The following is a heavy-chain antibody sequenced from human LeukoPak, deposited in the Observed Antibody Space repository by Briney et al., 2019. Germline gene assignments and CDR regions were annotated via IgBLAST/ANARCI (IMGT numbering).Heavy chain of an antibody. Sequence: SETLSLTCTVSGGSISSGGYYWSWTSQHPGKGLEWIGYIYYSGSTYYNPSLKSRVTISVDTSKNQFSLKLSSVTAADTAVYYCARDSDLRGVDYWGQGTLVNVSS. CDR2: IYYSGST. J-gene: IGHJ4*02. D-gene: IGHD5-12*01. CDR3: ARDSDLRGVDY. CDR1: GGSISSGGYY. V-gene: IGHV4-31*03.